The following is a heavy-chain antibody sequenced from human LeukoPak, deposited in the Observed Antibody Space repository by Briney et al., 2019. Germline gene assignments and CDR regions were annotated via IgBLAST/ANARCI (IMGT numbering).Heavy chain of an antibody. V-gene: IGHV3-23*01. J-gene: IGHJ4*02. CDR3: AKSATYCSSTSCYPYYFDY. CDR2: ISGSGGST. Sequence: QTGGSLRLSCAASGFTFSSYAMSWVRQAPGKGLEWVSAISGSGGSTYYADSVKGRLTISRDNSTSTLYLQMNSLRAEDTAVYYCAKSATYCSSTSCYPYYFDYWGQGTLVTVPS. CDR1: GFTFSSYA. D-gene: IGHD2-2*01.